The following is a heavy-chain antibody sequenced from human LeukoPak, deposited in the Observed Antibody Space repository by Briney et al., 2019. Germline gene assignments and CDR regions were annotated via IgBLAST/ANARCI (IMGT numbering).Heavy chain of an antibody. J-gene: IGHJ3*02. Sequence: GGSLRLSCTSSGFTFNDYFMSWIRQAPGKGLEWVSYISISGTTIYYADSVKGRFTISRDNAKNSLYLQMNSLRAEDTAVYYCASTYCYGSGSFDAFDIWGQGTMVTVSS. CDR3: ASTYCYGSGSFDAFDI. CDR2: ISISGTTI. CDR1: GFTFNDYF. D-gene: IGHD3-10*01. V-gene: IGHV3-11*04.